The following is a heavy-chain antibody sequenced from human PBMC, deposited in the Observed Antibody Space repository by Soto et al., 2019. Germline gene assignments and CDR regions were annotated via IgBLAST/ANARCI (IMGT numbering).Heavy chain of an antibody. D-gene: IGHD5-18*01. J-gene: IGHJ4*02. V-gene: IGHV3-43*01. Sequence: AGGSLRLSCAASGFTFDDYTMHWVRQAPGKGLEWVSLISWDGGSTYYADSVKGRFTISRDNSKNSLYLQMNSLRTEDTALYYCAKDMLGYSYGYDFDYWGQGTLVTVSS. CDR2: ISWDGGST. CDR3: AKDMLGYSYGYDFDY. CDR1: GFTFDDYT.